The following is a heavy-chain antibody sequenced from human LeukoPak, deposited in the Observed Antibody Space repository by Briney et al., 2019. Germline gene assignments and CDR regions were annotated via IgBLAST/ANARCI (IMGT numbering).Heavy chain of an antibody. CDR1: GGSISSYY. D-gene: IGHD3-10*01. J-gene: IGHJ2*01. Sequence: PSETLSLTCTVSGGSISSYYWSWIRQPPGKGLEWIGYIYYSGSTNYNPSLKSRVTISVDTSKNQFSLKLGSVTAADTAVYYCARSERPFYYGSGPPWYFDLWGRGTLVTVSS. CDR3: ARSERPFYYGSGPPWYFDL. V-gene: IGHV4-59*01. CDR2: IYYSGST.